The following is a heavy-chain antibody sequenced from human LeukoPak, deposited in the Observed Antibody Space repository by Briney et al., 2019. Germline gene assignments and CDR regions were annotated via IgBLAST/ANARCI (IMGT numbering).Heavy chain of an antibody. CDR3: ARGGSYYRGRCEADY. CDR2: IKQDGSEK. Sequence: PGGSLRLSCAASGFTFSSYWMSWVRQAPGKGLEWVANIKQDGSEKYYVDSVKGRFTISRDNAKNSLYLQMNSLRAEDTAVYYCARGGSYYRGRCEADYWGQGTLVTVSS. CDR1: GFTFSSYW. V-gene: IGHV3-7*04. D-gene: IGHD1-26*01. J-gene: IGHJ4*02.